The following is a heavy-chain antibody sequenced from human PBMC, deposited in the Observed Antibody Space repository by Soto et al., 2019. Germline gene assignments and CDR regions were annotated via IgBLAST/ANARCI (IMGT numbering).Heavy chain of an antibody. V-gene: IGHV3-23*01. J-gene: IGHJ4*02. D-gene: IGHD2-15*01. CDR1: GFTFSSYA. CDR3: AKDIQGCSGGSCYRASDY. Sequence: EVQLLESGGGLVQPGGSLRLSCAASGFTFSSYAMSWVRQAPGKGLEWVSAISGSGGSTYYADSVKGRFTISRDNSKNTLYLQMNSLRAEDTAVYYCAKDIQGCSGGSCYRASDYWGQGTLVTVSS. CDR2: ISGSGGST.